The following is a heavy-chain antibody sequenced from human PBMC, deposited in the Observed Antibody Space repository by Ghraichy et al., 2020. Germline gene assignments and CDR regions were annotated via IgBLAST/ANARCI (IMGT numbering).Heavy chain of an antibody. V-gene: IGHV3-7*01. J-gene: IGHJ4*02. Sequence: GGSLRLSCAASGFTFSSYWMSWVRQAPGKGLEWVANIKQDGSEKYYVDSVKGRFTISRDNAKNSLYLQMNSLRAEDTAVYYCARDLRYYDSSGYGYYWGQGTLVTVSS. CDR2: IKQDGSEK. D-gene: IGHD3-22*01. CDR1: GFTFSSYW. CDR3: ARDLRYYDSSGYGYY.